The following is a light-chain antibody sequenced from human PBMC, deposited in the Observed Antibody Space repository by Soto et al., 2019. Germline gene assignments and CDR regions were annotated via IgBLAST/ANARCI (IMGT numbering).Light chain of an antibody. CDR3: QQYNNYSQA. CDR1: QSISSY. CDR2: GAS. J-gene: IGKJ1*01. V-gene: IGKV1-5*01. Sequence: DSQMIHSPSSMSASVRDSVTIACRASQSISSYLDWYQQKPGKAPRLLIYGASSWHSGVPSRFSGSGSGTEFTLTISSLQSDDFATYYCQQYNNYSQAFGQGTKVDIK.